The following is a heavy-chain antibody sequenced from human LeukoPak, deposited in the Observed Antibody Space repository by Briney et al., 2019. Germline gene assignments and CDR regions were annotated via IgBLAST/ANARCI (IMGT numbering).Heavy chain of an antibody. CDR1: GGSISSATYY. CDR3: ARAGPLQVDWFDP. CDR2: IYYSGST. V-gene: IGHV4-39*01. J-gene: IGHJ5*02. Sequence: SETLSLTCTVSGGSISSATYYWGWIRQPPGKGLEWIGNIYYSGSTYYNPSLKSRVTISVDTSNNQFSLKLTSVTASDTAVYYCARAGPLQVDWFDPWGQGTLVTVSS.